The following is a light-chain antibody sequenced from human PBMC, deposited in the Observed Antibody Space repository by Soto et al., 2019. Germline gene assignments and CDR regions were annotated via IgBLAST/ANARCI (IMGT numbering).Light chain of an antibody. CDR1: QSISSW. V-gene: IGKV1-5*03. J-gene: IGKJ1*01. CDR2: KTS. Sequence: DIQLTQSPSTLSASVGDRVTITCRASQSISSWLARYQQKPGKAPNFLIYKTSNLESGVPSRFSGSGSGTEFTLTVSSLQPDDFATYYCQYYNDYCWTFGQGTKVEIK. CDR3: QYYNDYCWT.